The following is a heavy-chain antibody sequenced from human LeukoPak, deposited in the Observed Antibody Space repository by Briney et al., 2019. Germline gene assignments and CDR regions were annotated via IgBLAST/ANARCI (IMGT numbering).Heavy chain of an antibody. CDR2: ISSSSSYI. J-gene: IGHJ4*02. CDR1: GFTFSSYS. D-gene: IGHD3-10*01. CDR3: ASCYGSGKWANYYFDY. V-gene: IGHV3-21*01. Sequence: GGSLRLSCAASGFTFSSYSMNWVRQAPGKGLEWVSSISSSSSYIYYADSVKGRFTISRDNAKNSLYLQMNSLRAEDTAVYYCASCYGSGKWANYYFDYWGQGTLVTVSS.